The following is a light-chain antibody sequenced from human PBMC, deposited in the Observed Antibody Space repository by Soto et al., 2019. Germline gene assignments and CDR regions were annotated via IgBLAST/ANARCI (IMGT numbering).Light chain of an antibody. V-gene: IGLV2-11*01. CDR1: SSDVGGYNY. CDR3: CSYAGSYTFEV. CDR2: DVS. Sequence: QSALTQPRSVSGSPGQSVTISCTGTSSDVGGYNYVSWYQQHPGKAPKLMIYDVSKRPSGVPDRFSGSKSGNTASLTISGLQADDEADYYCCSYAGSYTFEVFGGATKVPVL. J-gene: IGLJ2*01.